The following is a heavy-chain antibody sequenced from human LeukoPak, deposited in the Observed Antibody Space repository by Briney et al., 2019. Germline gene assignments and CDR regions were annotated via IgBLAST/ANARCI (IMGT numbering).Heavy chain of an antibody. V-gene: IGHV4-4*02. D-gene: IGHD2-2*01. CDR1: GGSISNGHW. CDR3: VRLMPRPQDAFDI. CDR2: IYHTGIT. Sequence: SETLSLTCSVSGGSISNGHWWSWVRQPPGKGLEWIGEIYHTGITNYNPSLKSRVTISVDNSRNQFSLNLSSVTAADTGVYYCVRLMPRPQDAFDIWGQGTMVTVSS. J-gene: IGHJ3*02.